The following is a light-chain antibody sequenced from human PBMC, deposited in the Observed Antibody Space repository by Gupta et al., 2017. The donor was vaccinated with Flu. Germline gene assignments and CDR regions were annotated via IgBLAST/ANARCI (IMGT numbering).Light chain of an antibody. Sequence: DIVLTQSPASLAVSLGASTAINCKSSQSLLSRSNNKNYVAWYQQKPGQPPKLLISWAFTRKSGVPDRFSGSGSGTDFTLTIGSLQAEDVAIYYCQQDFNSLWTFGQGTKVEI. CDR3: QQDFNSLWT. V-gene: IGKV4-1*01. CDR1: QSLLSRSNNKNY. CDR2: WAF. J-gene: IGKJ1*01.